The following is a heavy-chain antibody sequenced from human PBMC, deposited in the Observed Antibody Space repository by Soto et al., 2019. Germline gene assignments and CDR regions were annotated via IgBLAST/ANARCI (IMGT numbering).Heavy chain of an antibody. V-gene: IGHV3-23*01. Sequence: GGSLRLSCAASGFTFSSYAMSWVRQAPGKGLEWVSAISGSGGSTYYADSVKGRFTISRDNSKNTLYLQMNSLRAEDTAVYYCAKGRLTTGTTVDYFDYWGQGTLVTVSS. CDR2: ISGSGGST. D-gene: IGHD1-7*01. CDR3: AKGRLTTGTTVDYFDY. CDR1: GFTFSSYA. J-gene: IGHJ4*02.